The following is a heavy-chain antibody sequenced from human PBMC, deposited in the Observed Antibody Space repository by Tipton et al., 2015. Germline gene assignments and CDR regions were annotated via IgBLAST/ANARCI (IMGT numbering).Heavy chain of an antibody. CDR1: GGSISSGGYY. J-gene: IGHJ4*02. V-gene: IGHV4-31*03. Sequence: TLSLTCTVSGGSISSGGYYWSWIRQHPGKGLEWIGYIYYSGSTYYNPSLKSRVIISVDTSKNQFSLKLSSVTAADTAVYYCARTSYDSSGYFGGEDYGGQGTLVTVSS. D-gene: IGHD3-22*01. CDR3: ARTSYDSSGYFGGEDY. CDR2: IYYSGST.